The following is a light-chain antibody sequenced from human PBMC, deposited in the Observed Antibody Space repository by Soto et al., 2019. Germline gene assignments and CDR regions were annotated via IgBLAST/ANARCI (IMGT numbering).Light chain of an antibody. J-gene: IGKJ1*01. CDR2: WAS. CDR3: QQYYTIPPT. V-gene: IGKV4-1*01. CDR1: QSVLHSSNNKNY. Sequence: DIVMTQSPDSLAVSLGERATINCKSSQSVLHSSNNKNYLAWYQQKPGQPPKLLISWASTRESGVPGRFSASGSGTDFTLTISSLQAEDVAVYYCQQYYTIPPTFGQGTKVELK.